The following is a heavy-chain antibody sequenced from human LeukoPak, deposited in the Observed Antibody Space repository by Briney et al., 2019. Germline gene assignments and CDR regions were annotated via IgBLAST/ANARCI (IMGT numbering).Heavy chain of an antibody. Sequence: GGSQRLSCAGSGYTFADHGMSWVRQAPGKGLEGVAGINWNGESTGYGDSVKGRFTISRDNAKSSLFLQMNSLRAEDTALYHCDKGDRNGWYFDYWGLGTLVTVSS. J-gene: IGHJ4*02. V-gene: IGHV3-20*01. D-gene: IGHD6-19*01. CDR2: INWNGEST. CDR1: GYTFADHG. CDR3: DKGDRNGWYFDY.